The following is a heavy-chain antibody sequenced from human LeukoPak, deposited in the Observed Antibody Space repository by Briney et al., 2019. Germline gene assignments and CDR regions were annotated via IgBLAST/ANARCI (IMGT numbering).Heavy chain of an antibody. Sequence: QAGGSLRLSCAASGFTFSNYWMTWVRQAPGKGLEWVANIKQDDSEIYYVDSVKGRFTISRDNAKNSLYLQMSNLRIEDTAVYYCARLRSLDQWDQGTLVTVSS. D-gene: IGHD5-24*01. J-gene: IGHJ4*02. V-gene: IGHV3-7*01. CDR3: ARLRSLDQ. CDR2: IKQDDSEI. CDR1: GFTFSNYW.